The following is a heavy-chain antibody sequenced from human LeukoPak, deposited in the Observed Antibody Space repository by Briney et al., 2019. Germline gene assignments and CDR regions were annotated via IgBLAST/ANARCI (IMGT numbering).Heavy chain of an antibody. D-gene: IGHD6-19*01. V-gene: IGHV4-4*07. CDR3: ARDFGIAVAGTWFDP. CDR2: IYTSGST. Sequence: SETLSLTCTVSGGSISSYYWSWIRQPAGKGLEWIGRIYTSGSTNYNPSLKSRVTMSVDTSKNQFSLRLSSVTAADTAVYYCARDFGIAVAGTWFDPWGQGTLVTVSS. CDR1: GGSISSYY. J-gene: IGHJ5*02.